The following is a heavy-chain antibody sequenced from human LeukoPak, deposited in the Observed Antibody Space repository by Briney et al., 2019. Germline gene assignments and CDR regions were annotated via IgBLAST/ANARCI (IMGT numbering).Heavy chain of an antibody. J-gene: IGHJ4*02. D-gene: IGHD5-12*01. CDR2: ISYDGSNK. Sequence: PGGSLRLSCAASGFTFSSYGMRWVRQAPGKGLEWVAVISYDGSNKYYADSVKGRFTISRDNSKNTLYLQMGSLRVEDTAVYYCAKDLGYGPFDYWGQGTLVTVSS. CDR3: AKDLGYGPFDY. CDR1: GFTFSSYG. V-gene: IGHV3-30*18.